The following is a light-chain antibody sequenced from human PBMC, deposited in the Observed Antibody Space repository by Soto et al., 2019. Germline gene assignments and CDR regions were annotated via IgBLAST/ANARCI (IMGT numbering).Light chain of an antibody. V-gene: IGLV2-14*01. J-gene: IGLJ2*01. CDR1: SSDVGGYDY. CDR3: SSYAGSSTVV. CDR2: EVS. Sequence: QSALTQPASVSGSPGQSITISCTGTSSDVGGYDYVSWYQQHPGKAPKLMISEVSNRPSGVSIRFSGSKSGNTASLTISGLQAEDEADYYCSSYAGSSTVVFGGGTKLTVL.